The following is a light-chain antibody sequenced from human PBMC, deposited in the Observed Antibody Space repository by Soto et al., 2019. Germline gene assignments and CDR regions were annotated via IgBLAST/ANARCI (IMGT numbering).Light chain of an antibody. J-gene: IGKJ1*01. CDR3: QQLNSYLTWT. V-gene: IGKV1-9*01. CDR2: AAS. Sequence: IQLTQSPSSLSASVGDRVTITCRASQGISSYLAWDQQKPGKAPKLLIYAASTLQSGVPSRFSGSGSGTDFTLTISSLQPEDFATYYCQQLNSYLTWTFGQGTKVEIK. CDR1: QGISSY.